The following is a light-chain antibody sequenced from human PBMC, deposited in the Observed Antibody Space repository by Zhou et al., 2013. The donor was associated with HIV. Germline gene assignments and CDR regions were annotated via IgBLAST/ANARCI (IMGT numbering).Light chain of an antibody. CDR3: QQYGSSPCS. V-gene: IGKV3-20*01. CDR1: QSVSSN. Sequence: EIVMTQSPATLSVSPGERATLSCRASQSVSSNLAWYQQKPGQAPRLLIYGASSRATGIPDRFSGSGSGTDFTLTISRLEPEDFALYYCQQYGSSPCSFGQGTKLEIK. CDR2: GAS. J-gene: IGKJ2*04.